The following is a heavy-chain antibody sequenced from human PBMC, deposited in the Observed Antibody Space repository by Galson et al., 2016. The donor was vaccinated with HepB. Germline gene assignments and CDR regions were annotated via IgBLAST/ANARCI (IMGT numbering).Heavy chain of an antibody. CDR2: IKMDGSEK. V-gene: IGHV3-7*04. CDR3: ARGVAVAALSGDPTFDY. Sequence: SLRLSCAASGFTFSAYWMYWVRQTPGKGLEWVANIKMDGSEKYYAESVRGRFTIFRDNAKNSLYLQMNSLRAEDTAVYYCARGVAVAALSGDPTFDYWGQETLVTVSA. CDR1: GFTFSAYW. J-gene: IGHJ4*02. D-gene: IGHD6-19*01.